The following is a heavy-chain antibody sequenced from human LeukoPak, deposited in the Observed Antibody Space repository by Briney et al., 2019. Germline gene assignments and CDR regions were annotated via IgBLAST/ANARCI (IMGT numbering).Heavy chain of an antibody. Sequence: SETLSLTCAVSSGSISSSSYYWGWIRQPPGKGLEWFGSIYYSGSTYYNPSLKSRVTLSVDTSKNQFSLKLRSVIAADTAVYYCARQERGYDGSGHRAFDIWGQGTMVTISS. CDR2: IYYSGST. J-gene: IGHJ3*02. V-gene: IGHV4-39*01. CDR3: ARQERGYDGSGHRAFDI. CDR1: SGSISSSSYY. D-gene: IGHD3-22*01.